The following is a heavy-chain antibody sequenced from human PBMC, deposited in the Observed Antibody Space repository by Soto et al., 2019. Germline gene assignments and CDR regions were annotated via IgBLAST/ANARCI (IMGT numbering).Heavy chain of an antibody. CDR1: HFAFNIDA. CDR2: MSGSGSSI. Sequence: EAQLLESVGVLVQPGVSLTLSCVAAHFAFNIDAMTLVRQAPGTGLEWVSSMSGSGSSIYYADSVKGRFIITTDKYKTTLYFQINGLSVEDTAVYWCEVDNWSGTYYGLDVWGQVATVTV. CDR3: EVDNWSGTYYGLDV. J-gene: IGHJ6*02. V-gene: IGHV3-23*01. D-gene: IGHD1-20*01.